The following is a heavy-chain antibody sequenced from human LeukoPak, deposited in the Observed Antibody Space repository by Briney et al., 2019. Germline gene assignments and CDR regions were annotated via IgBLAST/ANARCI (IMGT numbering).Heavy chain of an antibody. V-gene: IGHV3-7*01. CDR3: ARESFAARWD. CDR2: IKQDGSQK. J-gene: IGHJ4*02. Sequence: PGGSLRLSCAASRFTFSRYWMSWVRQAPGKGLEWVANIKQDGSQKSYVDSVKGRFTISRDNANNLLYLQMNSLRAEDTAVYYCARESFAARWDWGQGTLVTVSS. CDR1: RFTFSRYW. D-gene: IGHD6-6*01.